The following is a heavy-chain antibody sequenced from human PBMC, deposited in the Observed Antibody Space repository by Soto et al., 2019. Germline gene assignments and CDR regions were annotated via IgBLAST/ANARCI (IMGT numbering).Heavy chain of an antibody. V-gene: IGHV2-5*02. CDR2: IYWDDDQ. J-gene: IGHJ4*02. Sequence: QITLKESGPPLVRPAQTLTLTCAFSGFSLTTTSMGVAWIRQPPGKALEWLALIYWDDDQRYSPSLKDRLTIYKDTSRSRVVLTSSNMNPEDTGTYFCAHAGDYDLMSFDHWGPGTLVTVSS. D-gene: IGHD4-17*01. CDR3: AHAGDYDLMSFDH. CDR1: GFSLTTTSMG.